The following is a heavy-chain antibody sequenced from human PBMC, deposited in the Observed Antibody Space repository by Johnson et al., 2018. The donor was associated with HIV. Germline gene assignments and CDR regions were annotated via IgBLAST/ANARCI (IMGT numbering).Heavy chain of an antibody. V-gene: IGHV3-20*03. CDR3: ASVYYDILTGYYYDALDI. D-gene: IGHD3-9*01. CDR2: INWNGGST. J-gene: IGHJ3*02. Sequence: MSWVRQAPGKGLEWVSGINWNGGSTGYADSVKGRFTISRDNSKNTLYFQMNSLRAEDTAVYYCASVYYDILTGYYYDALDIWGRGTMVTVSS.